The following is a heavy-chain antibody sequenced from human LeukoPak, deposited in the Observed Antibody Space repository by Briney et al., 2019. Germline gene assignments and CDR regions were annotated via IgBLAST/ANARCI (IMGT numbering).Heavy chain of an antibody. Sequence: PGGSLRLSCAASGFTFNTYAMSWVRQAPGKGLEWVSSISGSGGGTYYGDSVKGRFTISRDNSKNTLYLQMNSLRAEDTAVYYCARRYCSGGSCYLSFDYWGQGTLVTVSS. J-gene: IGHJ4*02. V-gene: IGHV3-23*01. D-gene: IGHD2-15*01. CDR3: ARRYCSGGSCYLSFDY. CDR1: GFTFNTYA. CDR2: ISGSGGGT.